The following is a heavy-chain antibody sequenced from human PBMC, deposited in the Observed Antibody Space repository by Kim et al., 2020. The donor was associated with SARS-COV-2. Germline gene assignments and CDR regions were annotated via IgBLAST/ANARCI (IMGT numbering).Heavy chain of an antibody. Sequence: PGSVKGRFTISRENAKNSLYLQMNSLRAGDTAVYYCARDQVGHYYGMDVWGQGTTVTVSS. J-gene: IGHJ6*02. D-gene: IGHD1-26*01. V-gene: IGHV3-13*01. CDR3: ARDQVGHYYGMDV.